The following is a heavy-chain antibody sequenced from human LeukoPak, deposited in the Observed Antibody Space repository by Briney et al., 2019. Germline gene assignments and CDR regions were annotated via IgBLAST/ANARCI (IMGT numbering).Heavy chain of an antibody. Sequence: SETLSLTCTVSGYSISSGYYWGWIRQPPGKGLEWIGSIYHSGSTYYNPSLKSRVTISVDTSKNQFSLKLSSVTAADTAVYYCARLITMMVGYWGQGTLVTVSS. CDR1: GYSISSGYY. J-gene: IGHJ4*02. CDR3: ARLITMMVGY. V-gene: IGHV4-38-2*02. CDR2: IYHSGST. D-gene: IGHD3-22*01.